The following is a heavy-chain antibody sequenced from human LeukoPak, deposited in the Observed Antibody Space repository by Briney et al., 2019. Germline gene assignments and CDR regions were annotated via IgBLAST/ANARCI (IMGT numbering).Heavy chain of an antibody. J-gene: IGHJ4*02. CDR1: GFTLSSYE. D-gene: IGHD1-26*01. Sequence: GGSLRLSCTASGFTLSSYEMSWIRQAPGKGLEWVSSIDYSGGDTHYADSVKGRFTISRDNSKNTLYLQLSSLRGDDTAVYFCAKDRSGALLYFDDWGQGTLLTVSS. CDR2: IDYSGGDT. CDR3: AKDRSGALLYFDD. V-gene: IGHV3-23*01.